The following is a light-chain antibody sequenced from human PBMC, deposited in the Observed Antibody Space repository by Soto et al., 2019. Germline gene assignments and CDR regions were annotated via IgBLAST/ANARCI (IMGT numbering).Light chain of an antibody. CDR3: QSYDSSLSGVV. V-gene: IGLV1-40*01. CDR2: GNS. CDR1: SSNIGAGYD. J-gene: IGLJ2*01. Sequence: QSVLTQPPSVSGAPGQRVTISCTGSSSNIGAGYDVHWYQQLPGTAPKLLIYGNSNRPSGVPDRFSGSKSGTSASLAITGIQAEDEAEYYCQSYDSSLSGVVFGGGTKVTVL.